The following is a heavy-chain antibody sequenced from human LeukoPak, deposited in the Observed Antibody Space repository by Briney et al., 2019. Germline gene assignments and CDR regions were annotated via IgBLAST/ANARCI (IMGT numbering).Heavy chain of an antibody. V-gene: IGHV7-4-1*02. CDR1: GYTFTSYA. CDR3: ARETSGWPGYYGMDV. D-gene: IGHD6-19*01. CDR2: INTNTGNP. J-gene: IGHJ6*02. Sequence: ASMKVSCKASGYTFTSYAINWVRQAPGQGLEWMGWINTNTGNPTYAQGFTGRFVFSLDTSVSTAYLQISSLKAEDTAVYYCARETSGWPGYYGMDVWGQGTTVTVSS.